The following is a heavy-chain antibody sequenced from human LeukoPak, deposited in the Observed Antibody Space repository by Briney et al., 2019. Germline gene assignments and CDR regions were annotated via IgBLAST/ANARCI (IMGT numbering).Heavy chain of an antibody. CDR3: ARQVDTTMALPDY. CDR2: ISTYNDNT. V-gene: IGHV1-18*01. J-gene: IGHJ4*02. Sequence: ASVKVSCKTSGYTFTTYGMSWVRQAPGQRLEWMGWISTYNDNTNYAQRFRARVTMTTDTSTSTVYMDLRSLRSDDTAIYYCARQVDTTMALPDYWGQGTLVTVSS. CDR1: GYTFTTYG. D-gene: IGHD5-18*01.